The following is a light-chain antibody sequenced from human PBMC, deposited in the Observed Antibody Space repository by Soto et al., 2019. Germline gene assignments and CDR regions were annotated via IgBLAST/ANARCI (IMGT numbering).Light chain of an antibody. V-gene: IGKV3-15*01. CDR1: QSVSSN. CDR3: QQYTNWPPMT. Sequence: EVVMTQSSATLSVSPGERASLSCRASQSVSSNLAWYQQKPGQAPRLLIYGASTRATGIPARFSGSGSGTDFTLTISSLQSEDFAVYYCQQYTNWPPMTFGQGTKVDI. CDR2: GAS. J-gene: IGKJ1*01.